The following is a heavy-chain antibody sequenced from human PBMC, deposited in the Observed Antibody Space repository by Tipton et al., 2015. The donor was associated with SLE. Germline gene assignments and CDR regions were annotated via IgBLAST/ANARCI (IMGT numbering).Heavy chain of an antibody. J-gene: IGHJ6*02. CDR2: ITTDGDNT. D-gene: IGHD2-15*01. CDR1: GFTFSSYA. CDR3: VKCSADRCFSPRGMDV. V-gene: IGHV3-64D*08. Sequence: QLVQSGGGLVQPGGSLRLTCSGSGFTFSSYAMHWVRQAPGKRLEFVSSITTDGDNTYYADSVQGRFTISRDNSKNTLYLQMSSLRPDDTAVYCCVKCSADRCFSPRGMDVWGQGPTVTASS.